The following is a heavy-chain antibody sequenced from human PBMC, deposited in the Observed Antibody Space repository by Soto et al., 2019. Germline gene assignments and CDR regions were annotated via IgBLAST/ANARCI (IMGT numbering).Heavy chain of an antibody. J-gene: IGHJ4*02. CDR3: ARGERQRRGDY. CDR1: GDSISSSKW. D-gene: IGHD3-16*01. V-gene: IGHV4-4*02. CDR2: IYHSGST. Sequence: PSETLSLTCAVSGDSISSSKWWSWVRQPPGKGLEWIGEIYHSGSTNYNPSLKSRVIISVDKSKNQFSLKLSSVTDADTAVYYCARGERQRRGDYGGKETRVTVPS.